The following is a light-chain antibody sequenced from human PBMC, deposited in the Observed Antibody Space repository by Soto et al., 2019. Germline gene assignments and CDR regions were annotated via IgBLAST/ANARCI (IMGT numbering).Light chain of an antibody. J-gene: IGKJ5*01. CDR3: QQYGTSEII. V-gene: IGKV3-20*01. CDR1: QSLSNSF. CDR2: DTS. Sequence: IVLTQSPGTLSLSPGERATLSCRASQSLSNSFIAWYQQKPGQAPRLLIYDTSSRATGIPDRFSGSGSGTDFTLTISRLEPEDFSVFYCQQYGTSEIIFGQGTRLEL.